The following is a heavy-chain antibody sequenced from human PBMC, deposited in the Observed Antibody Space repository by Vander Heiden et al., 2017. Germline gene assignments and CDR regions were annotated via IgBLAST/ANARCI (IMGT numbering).Heavy chain of an antibody. CDR3: ARDFGGSYYEWFDP. Sequence: QVPLVQSGAEVKKPGASVTVSCTASGYTFTGYYMHWVRQAPGQGLEWMGWINPNSGGTNYAQKFQGRVTMTRDTSISTAYMELSRLRSDDTAVYYCARDFGGSYYEWFDPWGQGTLVTVSS. V-gene: IGHV1-2*02. J-gene: IGHJ5*02. CDR2: INPNSGGT. D-gene: IGHD1-26*01. CDR1: GYTFTGYY.